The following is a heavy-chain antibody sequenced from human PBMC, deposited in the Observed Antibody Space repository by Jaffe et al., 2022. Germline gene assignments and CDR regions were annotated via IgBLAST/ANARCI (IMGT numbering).Heavy chain of an antibody. D-gene: IGHD6-13*01. CDR1: GYSISSGYY. V-gene: IGHV4-38-2*01. CDR3: ASNLQPRGYSRGGRIGDFDY. Sequence: QVQLQESGPGLVKPSETLSLTCAVSGYSISSGYYWGWIRQPPGKGLEWIGSIYHSGSTYYNPSLKSRVTISVDTSKNQFSLKLSSVTAADTAVYYCASNLQPRGYSRGGRIGDFDYWGQGTLVTVSS. CDR2: IYHSGST. J-gene: IGHJ4*02.